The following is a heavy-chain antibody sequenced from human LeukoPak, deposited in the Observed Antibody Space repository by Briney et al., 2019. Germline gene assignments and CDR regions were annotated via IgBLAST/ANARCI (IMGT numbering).Heavy chain of an antibody. J-gene: IGHJ4*02. Sequence: PGGSLRLSCAASGFTFSAYWMSWVRQAPGKGLEWVSAISGSGGSTYYADSVKGRFTISRDNSKNTLYLQMNSLRAEDTAVYYCAKAGPTVAGTGPHDYFDYWGQGTLVTVSS. V-gene: IGHV3-23*01. D-gene: IGHD6-19*01. CDR3: AKAGPTVAGTGPHDYFDY. CDR2: ISGSGGST. CDR1: GFTFSAYW.